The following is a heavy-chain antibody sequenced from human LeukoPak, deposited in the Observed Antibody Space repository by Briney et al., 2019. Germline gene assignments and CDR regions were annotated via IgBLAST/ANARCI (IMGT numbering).Heavy chain of an antibody. CDR2: ISSSGGST. CDR1: GFTFSSYA. D-gene: IGHD5-12*01. Sequence: GGSLRLSCAASGFTFSSYAMSWVRQAPGKGLEWVSTISSSGGSTYYADSVRGRFTISRDNSKNTLYLQMNSLRAEDTALYYCAKGRGIVATTNFDYWAQGTLVTVSS. J-gene: IGHJ4*02. CDR3: AKGRGIVATTNFDY. V-gene: IGHV3-23*01.